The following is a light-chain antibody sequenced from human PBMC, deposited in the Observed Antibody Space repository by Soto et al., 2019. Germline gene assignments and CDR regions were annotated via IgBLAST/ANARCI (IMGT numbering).Light chain of an antibody. J-gene: IGLJ2*01. CDR2: SDN. CDR3: AAWDHSLSTRV. Sequence: QSVLTQPPSASGTPGQRVTISCSGSSSNSGSDFVYWYQQLPGTAPKLLIYSDNQRPSGVPDRFSGSRSGTSASLAISGLRSEDEADYYCAAWDHSLSTRVFGGGTKLTVL. CDR1: SSNSGSDF. V-gene: IGLV1-47*02.